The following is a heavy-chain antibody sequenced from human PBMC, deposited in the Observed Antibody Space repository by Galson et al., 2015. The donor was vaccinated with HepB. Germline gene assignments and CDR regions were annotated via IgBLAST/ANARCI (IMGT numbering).Heavy chain of an antibody. CDR3: ARGLVSNGYYGDY. CDR2: IYIDGKT. Sequence: SLRLSCAVSGLSVRSNYMTWVRQAPGKGLECVAHIYIDGKTYYSDSVRGRFTVSRDISKSTLFLQMSSLRVEDAAVYYCARGLVSNGYYGDYWGQGTLVTV. D-gene: IGHD3-22*01. J-gene: IGHJ4*02. V-gene: IGHV3-53*01. CDR1: GLSVRSNY.